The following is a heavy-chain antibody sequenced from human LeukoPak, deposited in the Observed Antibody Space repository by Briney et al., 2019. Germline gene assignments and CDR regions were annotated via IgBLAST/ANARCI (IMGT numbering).Heavy chain of an antibody. CDR3: ASVAAYSSSSSAFDY. J-gene: IGHJ4*02. D-gene: IGHD6-13*01. CDR2: INPNSGGT. CDR1: GYTFTGYY. Sequence: ASVKVSCKASGYTFTGYYMHWVRQAPGQGLEWMGWINPNSGGTNYAQKFQGRVTMTRDTSISTAYMELSRLRSDDTAVYYCASVAAYSSSSSAFDYWGQGTLVTVSS. V-gene: IGHV1-2*02.